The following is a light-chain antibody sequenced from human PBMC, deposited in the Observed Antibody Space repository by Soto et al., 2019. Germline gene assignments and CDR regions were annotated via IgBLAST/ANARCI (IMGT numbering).Light chain of an antibody. V-gene: IGKV3-20*01. CDR1: QSVTSNY. CDR3: EQYDTSPPLT. Sequence: EIVLTQSPGTLFLSPGDRATLSCRASQSVTSNYLAWYQQKPGQAPRLLLYGASRRAIGIPDRFSGSGSGTDFTLTISRLEPEDFAVYYCEQYDTSPPLTFGGGTKVEIK. J-gene: IGKJ4*01. CDR2: GAS.